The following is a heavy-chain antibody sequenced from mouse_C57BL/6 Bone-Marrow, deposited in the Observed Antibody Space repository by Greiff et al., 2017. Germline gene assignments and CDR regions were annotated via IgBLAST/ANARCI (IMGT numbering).Heavy chain of an antibody. CDR2: IDPSDSYT. J-gene: IGHJ2*01. D-gene: IGHD2-3*01. CDR3: ARRFYDGYYDYFDY. CDR1: GYTFTSSW. Sequence: QVQLQQPGAELVMPGASVKLSCKASGYTFTSSWMHWVKQRPGQGLEWIGEIDPSDSYTNYNQKFKGKSTLTVDKSSSTAYMQLSSLTSEDSAVYYYARRFYDGYYDYFDYWGQGTTLTVSS. V-gene: IGHV1-69*01.